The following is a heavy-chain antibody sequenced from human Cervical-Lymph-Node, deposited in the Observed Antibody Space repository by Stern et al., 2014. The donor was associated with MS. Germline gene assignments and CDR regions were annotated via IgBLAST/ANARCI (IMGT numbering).Heavy chain of an antibody. J-gene: IGHJ4*02. Sequence: EVQLVQSGVEVKKPGESLKISCKVSGSSFTTYWIGWVRQMPGEGLESMCIIYAAYSDSRSSPSFQARFPVSADKSIRPAYLQWSSLRASDTAIYYCARVAATGTFFDHWGQGTLVTVSS. D-gene: IGHD6-13*01. CDR3: ARVAATGTFFDH. CDR2: IYAAYSDS. CDR1: GSSFTTYW. V-gene: IGHV5-51*06.